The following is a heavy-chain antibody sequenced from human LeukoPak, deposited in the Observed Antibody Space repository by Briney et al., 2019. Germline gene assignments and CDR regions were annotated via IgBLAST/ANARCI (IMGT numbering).Heavy chain of an antibody. J-gene: IGHJ4*02. CDR3: ASVGYSYGRRADY. V-gene: IGHV4-39*01. D-gene: IGHD5-18*01. CDR1: GGSISSSSYY. Sequence: SETLSLTCTVSGGSISSSSYYWGWIRQPPGKGLEWIGSIYYSGSTYYNPSLKSRVTISVDTSKNQFPLKLSSVTAADTAVYYCASVGYSYGRRADYWGQGTLVTVSS. CDR2: IYYSGST.